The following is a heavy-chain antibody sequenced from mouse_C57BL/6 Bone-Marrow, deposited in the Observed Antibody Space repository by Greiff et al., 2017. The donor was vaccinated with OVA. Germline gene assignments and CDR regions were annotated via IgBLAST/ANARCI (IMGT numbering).Heavy chain of an antibody. J-gene: IGHJ2*01. CDR1: GYAFTNYL. D-gene: IGHD1-3*01. CDR3: AREEWGYFDY. Sequence: QVQLQQSGAELVRPGTSVKVSCKASGYAFTNYLIEWVKQRPGQGLEWIGVINPGSGGTNYNEKFKGKATLTADTSSSTAYMQLSSLTSEDSAVYFCAREEWGYFDYWGQGTTLTVSS. CDR2: INPGSGGT. V-gene: IGHV1-54*01.